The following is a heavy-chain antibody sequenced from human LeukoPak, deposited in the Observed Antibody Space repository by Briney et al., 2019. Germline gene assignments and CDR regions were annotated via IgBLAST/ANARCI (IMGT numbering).Heavy chain of an antibody. J-gene: IGHJ3*02. CDR1: GFTFGSYS. V-gene: IGHV3-30*03. Sequence: GGSLRLSCAASGFTFGSYSMNWVRQAPGKGLEWVALISYDGSNKYSADSVKGRFTISRDNSKNTLYLQMNSLRAEDTAVYYCAREHYYDSSGYYRDFDIWGQGTMVTVSS. D-gene: IGHD3-22*01. CDR2: ISYDGSNK. CDR3: AREHYYDSSGYYRDFDI.